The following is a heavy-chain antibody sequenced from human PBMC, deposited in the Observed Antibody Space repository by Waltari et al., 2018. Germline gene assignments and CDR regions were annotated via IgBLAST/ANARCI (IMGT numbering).Heavy chain of an antibody. J-gene: IGHJ4*02. CDR3: ASSTAQPWTKGGLDN. V-gene: IGHV3-53*02. CDR1: GFIVNHTS. D-gene: IGHD5-18*01. Sequence: DVQLVETGGGLIQPGGSLKLSCAASGFIVNHTSMSWVRQDPGKGREWVSIVYTGGSTYDADFVKGRFTMSRDSSKNTLYLKMNDLRAEDTAVYYCASSTAQPWTKGGLDNWGQGTLVIVSS. CDR2: VYTGGST.